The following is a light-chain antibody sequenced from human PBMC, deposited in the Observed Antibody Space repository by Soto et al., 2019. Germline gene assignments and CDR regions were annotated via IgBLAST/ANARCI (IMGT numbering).Light chain of an antibody. CDR1: QSVSSSY. CDR3: QQYGSSLPIT. J-gene: IGKJ5*01. CDR2: GAS. V-gene: IGKV3-20*01. Sequence: EIVMTQSPGTLSLSPGERATLSCRAIQSVSSSYLAWYQQKPGQAPRLLIYGASSRATGIPDRFSGSGSGTDFTLTISRLEPEDFAVYYCQQYGSSLPITFGQGTRLEI.